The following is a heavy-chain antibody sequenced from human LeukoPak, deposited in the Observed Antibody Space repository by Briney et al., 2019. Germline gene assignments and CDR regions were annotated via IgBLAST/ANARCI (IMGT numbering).Heavy chain of an antibody. CDR3: ARDGYQLPNYYYYCMDV. Sequence: GGSLRLSCAASGFTFSSYSMKWVRQAPGKGLEWVSSINSSRSYIYYADSVKGRFTISRDNAKNSLYLQMNSLRAEDTAVYYCARDGYQLPNYYYYCMDVWGKGTTVTVSS. CDR1: GFTFSSYS. CDR2: INSSRSYI. D-gene: IGHD2-2*01. J-gene: IGHJ6*03. V-gene: IGHV3-21*01.